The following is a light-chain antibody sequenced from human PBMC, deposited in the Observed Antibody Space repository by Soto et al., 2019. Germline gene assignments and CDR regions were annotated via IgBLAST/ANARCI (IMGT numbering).Light chain of an antibody. J-gene: IGKJ2*01. CDR1: QDISSW. CDR3: QQANSFPYT. CDR2: AAS. V-gene: IGKV1-12*01. Sequence: DIQMTQSPSSVSASVGDRVTITCRASQDISSWLAWYQQKPGKAPKLLIYAASSLQSGGPSRFSGSESRTDCTLTISSLQPEDYATYFFQQANSFPYTFGQGTKLDIK.